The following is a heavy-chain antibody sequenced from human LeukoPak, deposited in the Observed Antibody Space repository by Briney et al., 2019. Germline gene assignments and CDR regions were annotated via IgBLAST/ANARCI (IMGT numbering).Heavy chain of an antibody. CDR3: ARGGGLDV. Sequence: GGSLRLSCAASGFTFSSYSMNWAGQAPGKGLEWVASINHNGNVNYYVDSVKGRFTISRDNAKNSLYLQMSNLRAEDTAVYFCARGGGLDVWGQGATVTVSS. J-gene: IGHJ6*02. V-gene: IGHV3-7*03. CDR2: INHNGNVN. CDR1: GFTFSSYS. D-gene: IGHD3-16*01.